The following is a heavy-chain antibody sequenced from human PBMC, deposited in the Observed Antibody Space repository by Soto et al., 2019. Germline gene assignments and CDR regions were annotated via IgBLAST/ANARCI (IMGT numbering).Heavy chain of an antibody. J-gene: IGHJ5*02. CDR1: GGTFSSYT. Sequence: QVQLVQSGAEVKKPGSSVKVSCKASGGTFSSYTISWVRQAPGQGLEWMGRIIPILGIANYAQKFQGRVTITADKSTSTAYMELSSLRSEDTAVYYCARAMNYGDYWFDPWGQGTLVTVSS. CDR3: ARAMNYGDYWFDP. D-gene: IGHD4-17*01. CDR2: IIPILGIA. V-gene: IGHV1-69*02.